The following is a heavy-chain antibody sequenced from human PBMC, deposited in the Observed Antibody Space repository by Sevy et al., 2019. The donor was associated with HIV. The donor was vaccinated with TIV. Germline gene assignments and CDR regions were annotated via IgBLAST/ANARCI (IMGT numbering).Heavy chain of an antibody. V-gene: IGHV3-30-3*01. J-gene: IGHJ6*02. CDR1: GFTFSNYA. D-gene: IGHD1-26*01. CDR2: ISYDGSNK. CDR3: ARDLEVYGGWEQTSQGMDV. Sequence: GGSLRLSCAASGFTFSNYAMHWVRQAPGKGLEWVAVISYDGSNKYYADSVRGRFTISRDSSKNTLYLLMNSLRPEDTAVYYCARDLEVYGGWEQTSQGMDVWGQGTTVTVSS.